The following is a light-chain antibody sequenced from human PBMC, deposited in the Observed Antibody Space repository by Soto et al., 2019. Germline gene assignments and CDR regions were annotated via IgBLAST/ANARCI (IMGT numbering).Light chain of an antibody. CDR2: SNN. Sequence: QSVLTQPPSASGTPGQRVTISCSGSNSNIGTNSMNWYQQLPGTAPKLLIHSNNQRPSGVPGRFSGSKSGTSASLAISGLQSEDEADYYCAAWDGSLNGWVFGGGTQLTVL. CDR3: AAWDGSLNGWV. CDR1: NSNIGTNS. J-gene: IGLJ3*02. V-gene: IGLV1-44*01.